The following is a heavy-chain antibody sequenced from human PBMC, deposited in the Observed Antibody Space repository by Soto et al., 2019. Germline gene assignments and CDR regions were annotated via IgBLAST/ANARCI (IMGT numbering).Heavy chain of an antibody. CDR1: GFTFSSYA. V-gene: IGHV3-30*03. D-gene: IGHD6-6*01. CDR3: ARGTIVARQHLDY. J-gene: IGHJ4*02. Sequence: QVQLVESGGGVVQPGKSLRLSCAASGFTFSSYAMHWARQAPAKGLEWVTVISIRGGDEYYAESVRGRFTISRDHSKNTLYLQMDSLRVEDTAVYYCARGTIVARQHLDYWGQGTLVTVSS. CDR2: ISIRGGDE.